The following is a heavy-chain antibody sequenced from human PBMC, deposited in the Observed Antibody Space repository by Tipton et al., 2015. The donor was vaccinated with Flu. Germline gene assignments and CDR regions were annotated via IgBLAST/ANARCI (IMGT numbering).Heavy chain of an antibody. J-gene: IGHJ4*02. V-gene: IGHV4-38-2*01. D-gene: IGHD3-22*01. CDR1: GDSMRSDKY. Sequence: GLVKPSQTPSLTCRVSGDSMRSDKYWDWIRQTPGKGLQWIGTIHYTGSTQYNPSLQSRVSISVDRSKNQFSLKLRSVTATDTAVYYCARLRRSEDYYDSSGPFSYCDYWGQGTLVTVSS. CDR2: IHYTGST. CDR3: ARLRRSEDYYDSSGPFSYCDY.